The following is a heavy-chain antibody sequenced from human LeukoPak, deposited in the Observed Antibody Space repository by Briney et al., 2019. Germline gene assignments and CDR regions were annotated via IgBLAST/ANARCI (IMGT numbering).Heavy chain of an antibody. CDR1: GGTFSSYA. Sequence: ASVKVSCKASGGTFSSYAISWVRQAPGQGLEWMGGIIPIFGTANYAQKFQGRVTMTTDTSTSTAYMELRSLRSDDTAVYYCARAYDILSGPYSWGQGTLVTVSS. CDR3: ARAYDILSGPYS. J-gene: IGHJ4*02. D-gene: IGHD3-9*01. V-gene: IGHV1-69*05. CDR2: IIPIFGTA.